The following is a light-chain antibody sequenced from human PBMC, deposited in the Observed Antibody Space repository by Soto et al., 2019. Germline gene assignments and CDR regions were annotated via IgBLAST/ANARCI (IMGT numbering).Light chain of an antibody. CDR1: QTISSC. CDR3: QQRSNWPRT. J-gene: IGKJ1*01. Sequence: ILLTQSPATLSLSPGNRATLTCRASQTISSCLTWYQQKPGQAPRVLIYNVSTMATGIPTRFSGSGSGTDFTLTISSLEPEDFAVYYCQQRSNWPRTFGQGTKVDI. V-gene: IGKV3-11*01. CDR2: NVS.